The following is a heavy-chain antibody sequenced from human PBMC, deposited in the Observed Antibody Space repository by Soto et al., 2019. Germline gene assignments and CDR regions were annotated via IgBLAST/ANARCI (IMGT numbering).Heavy chain of an antibody. J-gene: IGHJ5*02. CDR2: INAGNGNT. CDR1: GYTFTSYA. D-gene: IGHD6-13*01. CDR3: ARGRGIESYNWFDP. V-gene: IGHV1-3*01. Sequence: ASVKVSCKASGYTFTSYAMHWVRQAPGQRLEWMGWINAGNGNTKYSQKFQGRVTITRDTSASTAYMELSSLRSEDAAVYYCARGRGIESYNWFDPWGQGTLVTVSS.